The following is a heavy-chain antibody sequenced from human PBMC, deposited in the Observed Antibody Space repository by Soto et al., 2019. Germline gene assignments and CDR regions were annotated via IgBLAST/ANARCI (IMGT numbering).Heavy chain of an antibody. CDR3: ERDRCSGGSCYRTYAFDM. D-gene: IGHD2-15*01. CDR1: GFKFSTYT. CDR2: ISGNNVYL. J-gene: IGHJ3*02. Sequence: EAQLVESGGGLVKPGGSLRVSCGASGFKFSTYTMNWVRQAPGKGLEWVSSISGNNVYLYYADSVKGRFSISRDNAKNSLSLHTNSLRAEDTAIHYCERDRCSGGSCYRTYAFDMWGQGTLVTVSS. V-gene: IGHV3-21*01.